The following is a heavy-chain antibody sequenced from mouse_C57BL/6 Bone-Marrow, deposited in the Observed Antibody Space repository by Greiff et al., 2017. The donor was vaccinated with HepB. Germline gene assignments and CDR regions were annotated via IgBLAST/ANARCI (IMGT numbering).Heavy chain of an antibody. Sequence: QVQLQQPGTELVKPGASVKLSCKASGYTFTDYEMHWVKQTPVHGLEWIGAIDPETGGTAYNQKFKGKAILTADKSSSTAYMELRSLTSEDSAVYDCTRSEYYCGSSCWYFDVWGTGTTVTVSS. J-gene: IGHJ1*03. CDR2: IDPETGGT. CDR3: TRSEYYCGSSCWYFDV. CDR1: GYTFTDYE. D-gene: IGHD1-1*01. V-gene: IGHV1-15*01.